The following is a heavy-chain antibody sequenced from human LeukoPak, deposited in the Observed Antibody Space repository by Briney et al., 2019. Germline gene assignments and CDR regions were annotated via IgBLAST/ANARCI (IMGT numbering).Heavy chain of an antibody. D-gene: IGHD6-6*01. V-gene: IGHV4-39*07. CDR1: GGSISSSSYY. CDR2: IYYSGST. J-gene: IGHJ5*02. CDR3: ARVPAALWFDP. Sequence: SETLSLTCTVPGGSISSSSYYWGWIRQPPGKGLEWIGSIYYSGSTYYNPSLKSRVTISVDTSKNQFSLKLSSVTAADTAVYYCARVPAALWFDPWGQGTLVTVSS.